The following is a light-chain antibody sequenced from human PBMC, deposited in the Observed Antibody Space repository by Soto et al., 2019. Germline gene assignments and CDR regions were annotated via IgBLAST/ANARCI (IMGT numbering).Light chain of an antibody. Sequence: EIVLTQSPGTLSLSPGERATLSCRASQSVSSSYLAWYQQKPGQAPRLLIYGASGRATGIPGSFSGSGSGTDFTLTISRLEPEDFAVYYCQQYPGYTFGQGTKLEIK. V-gene: IGKV3-20*01. J-gene: IGKJ2*01. CDR3: QQYPGYT. CDR1: QSVSSSY. CDR2: GAS.